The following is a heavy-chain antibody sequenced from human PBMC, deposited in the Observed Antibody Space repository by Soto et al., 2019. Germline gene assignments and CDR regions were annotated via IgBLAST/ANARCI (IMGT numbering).Heavy chain of an antibody. CDR2: IWYDGSNK. CDR3: AREIRPRYYDSSGYYV. D-gene: IGHD3-22*01. J-gene: IGHJ4*02. CDR1: GFTFSSYG. Sequence: QPGGSLRLSCAASGFTFSSYGMHWVRQAPGKGLEWVAVIWYDGSNKYYADSVKGRFTISRDNSKNTLYLQMNSLRAEDTAVYYCAREIRPRYYDSSGYYVWGQGTLVTVSS. V-gene: IGHV3-33*01.